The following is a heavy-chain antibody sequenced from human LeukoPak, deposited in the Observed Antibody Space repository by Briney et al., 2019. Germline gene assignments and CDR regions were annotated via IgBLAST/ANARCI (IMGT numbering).Heavy chain of an antibody. CDR2: TYYRSKWYN. D-gene: IGHD1-7*01. Sequence: SQTLSLTCAISGDSVSSNSAAWNWLRQSPSRGLEWLGRTYYRSKWYNDYAVSVKSRITINPDTSKNQFSLQLNSVTPEDTAVYYCAREELLGGGDAFDIWGQGTMVTVSS. V-gene: IGHV6-1*01. J-gene: IGHJ3*02. CDR1: GDSVSSNSAA. CDR3: AREELLGGGDAFDI.